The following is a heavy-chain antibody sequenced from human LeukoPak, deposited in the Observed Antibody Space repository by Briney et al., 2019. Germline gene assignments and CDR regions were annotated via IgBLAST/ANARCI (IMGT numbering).Heavy chain of an antibody. Sequence: SQTLSLTCVISGDSVSSNSAAWDWIRQSPSRGLEWLGRTYYRSTWYNDYAGSVKSRIAINPDSAKNQFSLHLSSVTPEDTAVYYCAGLSAAGLDYWGQGTLVTVSS. J-gene: IGHJ4*02. CDR2: TYYRSTWYN. V-gene: IGHV6-1*01. CDR3: AGLSAAGLDY. CDR1: GDSVSSNSAA. D-gene: IGHD6-13*01.